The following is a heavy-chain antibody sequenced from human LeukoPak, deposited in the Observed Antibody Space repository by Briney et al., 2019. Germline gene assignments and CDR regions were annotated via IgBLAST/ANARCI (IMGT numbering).Heavy chain of an antibody. J-gene: IGHJ4*02. CDR3: ARAEENFWSGYTASAPSLFDY. V-gene: IGHV1-46*01. CDR1: GYTFTSHH. CDR2: INPSGGST. D-gene: IGHD3-3*01. Sequence: ASVKVSSKASGYTFTSHHMHWVRQAPGQGLDWMGIINPSGGSTSYAQKFQGRVTMTRDTSTSTVYMELSSMRSEDTAVYYCARAEENFWSGYTASAPSLFDYWGQGTLVTVSS.